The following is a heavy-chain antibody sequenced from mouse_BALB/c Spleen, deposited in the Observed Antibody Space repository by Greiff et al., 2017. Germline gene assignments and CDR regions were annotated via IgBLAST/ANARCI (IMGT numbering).Heavy chain of an antibody. J-gene: IGHJ3*01. CDR1: GYAFTNYL. CDR2: INPGSGGT. CDR3: ARDYDYDGRFAY. D-gene: IGHD2-4*01. Sequence: QVQLKESGAELVRPGTSVKVSCKASGYAFTNYLIEWVKQRPGQGLEWIGVINPGSGGTNYNEKFKGKATLTADKSSSTAYMQLSSLTSDDSAVYFCARDYDYDGRFAYWGQGTLVTVSA. V-gene: IGHV1-54*03.